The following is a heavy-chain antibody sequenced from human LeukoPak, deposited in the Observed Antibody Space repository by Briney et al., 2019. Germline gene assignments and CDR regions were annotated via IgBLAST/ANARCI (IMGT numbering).Heavy chain of an antibody. V-gene: IGHV3-9*01. D-gene: IGHD1-26*01. CDR1: GFTFDDYA. Sequence: PGRSLRLSCAASGFTFDDYAMHWVRQAPGKGLEWVSGISWNSGSIGYADSVKGRFTISRDNAKNSLYLQMNSLRAEDTALYYCVKMVRGSYDYFDYWGQGTLVTVSS. CDR3: VKMVRGSYDYFDY. J-gene: IGHJ4*02. CDR2: ISWNSGSI.